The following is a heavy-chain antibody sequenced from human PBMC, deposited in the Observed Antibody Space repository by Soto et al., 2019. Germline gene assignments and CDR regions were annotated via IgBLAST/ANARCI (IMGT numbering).Heavy chain of an antibody. Sequence: GGALRLSCAASGFTFSIYAMHWVRQAPGKXLXXVAVISYDGSNKYYAASVTGRLTIYRDNTKNTLYLQMNSLRAEDTAVYYCAREPHYYGSGSYKTISPDFDYWGQGTLVTVSS. CDR2: ISYDGSNK. J-gene: IGHJ4*02. V-gene: IGHV3-30-3*01. CDR3: AREPHYYGSGSYKTISPDFDY. D-gene: IGHD3-10*01. CDR1: GFTFSIYA.